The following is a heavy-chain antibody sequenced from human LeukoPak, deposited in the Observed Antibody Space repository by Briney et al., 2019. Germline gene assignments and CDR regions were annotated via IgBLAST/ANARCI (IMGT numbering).Heavy chain of an antibody. Sequence: SSETLSLTCTVSGGSISSSSYYWGWIRQPPGKGLEWIGSIYFSGSTYYNPSLKSRVTISVDTSKNQFSLKLSSVTAADTAVYYCASAAVYGDPTNPYFDYWGQGTLVTVSS. CDR2: IYFSGST. D-gene: IGHD4-17*01. CDR1: GGSISSSSYY. J-gene: IGHJ4*02. V-gene: IGHV4-39*07. CDR3: ASAAVYGDPTNPYFDY.